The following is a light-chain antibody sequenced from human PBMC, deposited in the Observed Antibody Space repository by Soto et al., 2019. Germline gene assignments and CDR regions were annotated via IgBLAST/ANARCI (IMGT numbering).Light chain of an antibody. V-gene: IGLV2-18*02. J-gene: IGLJ1*01. CDR3: SSYTSSSTLWV. CDR1: SSDVGSYNR. Sequence: QSALTQPPSVSGSPGQSVTISCTGTSSDVGSYNRVSWYQQPPGTAPKLMIYEVSNRPSGVPDRFSGSKSGNTASLTISGLQAEDEADYYCSSYTSSSTLWVFGTGTKVTVL. CDR2: EVS.